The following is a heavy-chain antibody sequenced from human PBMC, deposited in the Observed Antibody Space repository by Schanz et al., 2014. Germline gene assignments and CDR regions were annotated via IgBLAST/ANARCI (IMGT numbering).Heavy chain of an antibody. D-gene: IGHD3-9*01. J-gene: IGHJ4*02. CDR2: ISYDGSNK. V-gene: IGHV3-30-3*01. Sequence: QVQLVESGGGLVKPGGSLRLSCAASGFTFNSYAMTWVRQAPGKGLEWVAVISYDGSNKYYADSVKGRFTISRDNSKNTLYLQMNSLRAEDTAVYYCAKQIHYDILTVTRNWGQGTLVTVSS. CDR3: AKQIHYDILTVTRN. CDR1: GFTFNSYA.